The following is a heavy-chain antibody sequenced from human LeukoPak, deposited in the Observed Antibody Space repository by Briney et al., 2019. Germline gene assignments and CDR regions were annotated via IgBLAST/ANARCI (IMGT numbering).Heavy chain of an antibody. V-gene: IGHV3-74*01. J-gene: IGHJ5*02. D-gene: IGHD3-22*01. Sequence: GGSLRLSCAASGFTFNRYDMHWVRQAPGKGLVWVSRINSDGINTSYADSVKGRFTISRDNAKNTLNLQMNSLRAEDTAVYYCARDLGQYYDTSDNWFDPWGQGTLVTVSS. CDR3: ARDLGQYYDTSDNWFDP. CDR1: GFTFNRYD. CDR2: INSDGINT.